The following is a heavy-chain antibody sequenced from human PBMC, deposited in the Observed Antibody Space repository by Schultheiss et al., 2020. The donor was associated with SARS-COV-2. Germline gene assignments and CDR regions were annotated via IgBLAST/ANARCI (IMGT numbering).Heavy chain of an antibody. J-gene: IGHJ4*02. Sequence: GESLKISCKASGYTFSDYYIHWVRQAPGQGLEWMGRINPKTGDTHYAQKFQGGVTMTWDTSISTAYVDLSSLTSDDTAVYYCARDPFERRPSLDDWGQGTLVTVSS. CDR1: GYTFSDYY. D-gene: IGHD3-16*01. CDR2: INPKTGDT. CDR3: ARDPFERRPSLDD. V-gene: IGHV1-2*06.